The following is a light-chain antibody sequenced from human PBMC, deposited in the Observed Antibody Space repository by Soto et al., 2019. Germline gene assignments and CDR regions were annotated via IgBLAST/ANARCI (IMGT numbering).Light chain of an antibody. Sequence: EIVLTQSPGTLSLSPGERATISCWASQSVASTYLGWYQQKTGQAPRLLIYGASSRATGIPDRFSGSGSGTDFTLTISRLEPEDFALYYCQQYAGSPTFGQGTHWRL. J-gene: IGKJ5*01. CDR2: GAS. V-gene: IGKV3-20*01. CDR1: QSVASTY. CDR3: QQYAGSPT.